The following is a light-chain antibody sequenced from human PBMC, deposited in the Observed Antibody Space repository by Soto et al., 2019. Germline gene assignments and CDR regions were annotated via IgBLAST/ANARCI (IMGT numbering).Light chain of an antibody. CDR3: QQANSFPLT. Sequence: DIQMTQSPSFASASVGDRVTITCRASQGISRWLAWYQQRPGKAPELLIYGASSLQSGVPSRFRGSGSEKHFTLTISSLQPEDFATYYCQQANSFPLTFGQGTRLEIK. J-gene: IGKJ5*01. CDR1: QGISRW. CDR2: GAS. V-gene: IGKV1-12*01.